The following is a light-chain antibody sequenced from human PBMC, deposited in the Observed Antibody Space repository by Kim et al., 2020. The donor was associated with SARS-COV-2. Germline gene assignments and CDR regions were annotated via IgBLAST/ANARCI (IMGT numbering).Light chain of an antibody. V-gene: IGKV1-5*03. CDR3: QQYNSYPLT. Sequence: TSVGERGTILCLARQSISRWLAWYQQKPGKAPKLLIYKASSLESGVPSRFSGSGSGTEFSLTISSLQPDDGATYYCQQYNSYPLTFGGGTKVDIK. CDR1: QSISRW. J-gene: IGKJ4*01. CDR2: KAS.